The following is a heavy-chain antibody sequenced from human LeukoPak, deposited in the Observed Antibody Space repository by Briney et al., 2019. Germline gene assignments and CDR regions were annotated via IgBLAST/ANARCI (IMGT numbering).Heavy chain of an antibody. CDR3: ARRHGRCSDGSCYYPDY. J-gene: IGHJ4*02. V-gene: IGHV1-8*01. Sequence: GASVKVSCKASGYTFTSYDINWVRQATGQGLEWMGWMNPNSGNTGYAQKFQGRVTMTRNSSITTAYMELSSLRSEDTAVYYCARRHGRCSDGSCYYPDYWGQGTLVTVCS. CDR1: GYTFTSYD. CDR2: MNPNSGNT. D-gene: IGHD2-15*01.